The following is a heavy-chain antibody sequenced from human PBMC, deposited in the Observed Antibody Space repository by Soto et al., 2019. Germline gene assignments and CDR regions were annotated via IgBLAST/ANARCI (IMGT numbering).Heavy chain of an antibody. V-gene: IGHV4-34*01. CDR1: GGSFWGYY. D-gene: IGHD4-17*01. J-gene: IGHJ2*01. CDR2: INHSGST. Sequence: PSETLSLTYAVYGGSFWGYYWSWIRQPPGKGLEWIGEINHSGSTNYNPSLKSRVTISVDTSKNQFSLKLSSVTAADTAVYYCARTGLEVTNDWYFDLWGRGTLVTVSS. CDR3: ARTGLEVTNDWYFDL.